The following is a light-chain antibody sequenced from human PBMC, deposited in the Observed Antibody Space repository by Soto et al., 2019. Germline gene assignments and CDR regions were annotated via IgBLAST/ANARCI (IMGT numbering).Light chain of an antibody. V-gene: IGKV3-15*01. CDR2: GAS. CDR1: QPVNNN. Sequence: IVITQSPATLSVSPGDRVTLSCRSSQPVNNNLAWYQHKPGQAPRLLIYGASTRATGISARFSGGGSGTEFTLTISSLQSEDFALYFCQQYEKWPPSITFGQGTRLEIK. CDR3: QQYEKWPPSIT. J-gene: IGKJ5*01.